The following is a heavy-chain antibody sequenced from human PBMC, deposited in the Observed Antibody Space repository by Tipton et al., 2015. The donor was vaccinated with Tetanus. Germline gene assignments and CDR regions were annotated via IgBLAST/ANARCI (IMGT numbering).Heavy chain of an antibody. CDR3: ARANYDFPKKGPFDS. D-gene: IGHD3-3*01. V-gene: IGHV4-30-2*01. CDR1: GDSISRGSYT. Sequence: TLSLTCTVSGDSISRGSYTWSWIRQRPGKGLEWIGYIFHSGSTSYNPSLKSRVTISLDRSKNQFSLSLRSVTAADTAVYYCARANYDFPKKGPFDSWGQGALVIVSS. CDR2: IFHSGST. J-gene: IGHJ4*02.